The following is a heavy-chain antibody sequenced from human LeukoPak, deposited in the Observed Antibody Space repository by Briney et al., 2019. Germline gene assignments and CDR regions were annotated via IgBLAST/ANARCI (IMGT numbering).Heavy chain of an antibody. J-gene: IGHJ4*02. CDR2: ISWNSGSI. V-gene: IGHV3-9*01. Sequence: GRSLRLSCAASGFTFDDYAMHWVRQAPGKGLEWVSGISWNSGSIAYADSVRGRFTISRDNVKNSLFLELNGLRPEDTALYYCAKDSSSGGHYFDYWGQGTLLTVSS. CDR1: GFTFDDYA. CDR3: AKDSSSGGHYFDY. D-gene: IGHD6-6*01.